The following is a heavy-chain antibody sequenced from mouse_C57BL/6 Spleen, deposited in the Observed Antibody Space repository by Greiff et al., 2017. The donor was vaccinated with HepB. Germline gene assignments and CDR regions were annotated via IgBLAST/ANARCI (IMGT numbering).Heavy chain of an antibody. CDR1: GYAFSSSW. J-gene: IGHJ2*01. Sequence: VQLQQSGPELVKPGASVKISCKASGYAFSSSWMNWVKQRPGKGLEWIGRIYPGDGDTNYNGKFKGKATLTADKSSSTAYMQLSSLTSEDSAVYCCARWDYYGSSYFDYWGQGTTLTVSS. CDR2: IYPGDGDT. V-gene: IGHV1-82*01. D-gene: IGHD1-1*01. CDR3: ARWDYYGSSYFDY.